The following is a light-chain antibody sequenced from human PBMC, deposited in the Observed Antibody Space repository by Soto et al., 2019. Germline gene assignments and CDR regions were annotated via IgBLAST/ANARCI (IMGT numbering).Light chain of an antibody. J-gene: IGKJ1*01. V-gene: IGKV3-20*01. CDR3: QPFDSSVT. Sequence: EIVLTQSPGSLSLSPGERATLSCRASQSVSSTFFAWYQQRPGQAPRLLMYGASSRATGIPERFSGSGSGTDFTLTISRLEPEEFAVYYCQPFDSSVTFGQGTKVEIK. CDR2: GAS. CDR1: QSVSSTF.